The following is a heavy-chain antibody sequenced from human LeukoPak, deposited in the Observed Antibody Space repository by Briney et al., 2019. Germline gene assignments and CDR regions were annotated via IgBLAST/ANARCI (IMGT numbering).Heavy chain of an antibody. CDR1: GYTFTTYY. CDR2: INPNSGGT. D-gene: IGHD5-12*01. V-gene: IGHV1-2*02. Sequence: ASVKVSCKASGYTFTTYYMHWVRQAPGQGLEWMGWINPNSGGTNYAQKFQGRVTMTRDASISTAYMELSRLRSDDTAVYYCAGRGYSGYDFDYWGQGTLVTVSS. J-gene: IGHJ4*02. CDR3: AGRGYSGYDFDY.